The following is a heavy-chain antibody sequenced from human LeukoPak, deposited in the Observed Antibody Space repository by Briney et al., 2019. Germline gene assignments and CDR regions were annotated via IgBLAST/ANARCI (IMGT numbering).Heavy chain of an antibody. D-gene: IGHD3-10*01. CDR3: ARLSGSGSYFDY. V-gene: IGHV1-69*13. CDR2: IIPMFGTA. CDR1: GGTFSSYT. J-gene: IGHJ4*02. Sequence: ASVKVSCKASGGTFSSYTISWVRQAPGEGLEWMGGIIPMFGTANYAQNFQGRVTITADESTSTAYMELSSLRSEDTAVYYCARLSGSGSYFDYWGQGTLVTVSS.